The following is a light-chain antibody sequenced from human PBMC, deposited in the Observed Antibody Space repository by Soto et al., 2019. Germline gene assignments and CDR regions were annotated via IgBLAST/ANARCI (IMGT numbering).Light chain of an antibody. Sequence: DIQMTQSPGSLSASVGHRGTITCRARQTISAYLNSSEQKPRQAPKLLSYAASSLPRGDQSTFRGSGSGTDFSITISSLQREDFETYYCQQRYSTPLTFGGGTKVEIK. CDR2: AAS. V-gene: IGKV1-39*01. J-gene: IGKJ4*01. CDR1: QTISAY. CDR3: QQRYSTPLT.